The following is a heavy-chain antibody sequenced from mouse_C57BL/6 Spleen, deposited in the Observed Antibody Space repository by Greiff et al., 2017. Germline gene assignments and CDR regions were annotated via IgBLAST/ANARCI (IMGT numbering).Heavy chain of an antibody. CDR3: ARHDHSPSGNYPWFAY. CDR1: GYTFTEYT. J-gene: IGHJ3*01. V-gene: IGHV1-62-2*01. CDR2: FYPGSGSI. Sequence: QVQLKQSGAELMKPGASVKLSCKASGYTFTEYTIHWVKQRSGQGLEWIGWFYPGSGSIKYNEKFKDKATLTADKSSSTVYMELSRLTSEDSAVYFCARHDHSPSGNYPWFAYWGQGTLVTVSA. D-gene: IGHD2-1*01.